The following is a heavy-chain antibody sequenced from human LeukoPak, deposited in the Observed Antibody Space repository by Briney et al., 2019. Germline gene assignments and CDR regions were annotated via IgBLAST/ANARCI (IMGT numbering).Heavy chain of an antibody. V-gene: IGHV1-2*02. CDR1: GYTFTGYY. CDR3: ATHGDFWSGYYPSTVDYYYYYGMDV. CDR2: INPNSGGT. Sequence: ASVKVSCKASGYTFTGYYMHWVRQAPGQGLEWMGWINPNSGGTNYAQKFQGRVTMTEDTSTDTAYMELSSLRSEDTAVYYCATHGDFWSGYYPSTVDYYYYYGMDVWGQGTTVTVSS. J-gene: IGHJ6*02. D-gene: IGHD3-3*01.